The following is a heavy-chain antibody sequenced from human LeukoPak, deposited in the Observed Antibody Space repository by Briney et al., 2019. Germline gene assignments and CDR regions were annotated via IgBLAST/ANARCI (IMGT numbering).Heavy chain of an antibody. J-gene: IGHJ4*02. D-gene: IGHD6-19*01. CDR1: GGSISSYY. V-gene: IGHV4-59*01. CDR2: IYYSGST. Sequence: SETLSFTCTVSGGSISSYYWSWIRQPPGKGLEWIGYIYYSGSTNYNPSLKSRVTISVDTSKNQFSLKLSSVTAADTAVYYCARGVSGWYHFDYWGQGTLVTVSS. CDR3: ARGVSGWYHFDY.